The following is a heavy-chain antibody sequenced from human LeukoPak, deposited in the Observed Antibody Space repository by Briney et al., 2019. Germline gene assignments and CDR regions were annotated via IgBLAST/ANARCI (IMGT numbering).Heavy chain of an antibody. CDR3: AKTRIRFLEWLPIDY. CDR2: ISWNSGSI. D-gene: IGHD3-3*01. V-gene: IGHV3-9*01. Sequence: QPGGSLRLSCAASGFTFDDYAMHWVRQAPGKGLEWVSGISWNSGSIGYADSVKGRFTISRDNAKNSLYLQMNSLRAEDTALYYCAKTRIRFLEWLPIDYWGQGTLVTVSS. CDR1: GFTFDDYA. J-gene: IGHJ4*02.